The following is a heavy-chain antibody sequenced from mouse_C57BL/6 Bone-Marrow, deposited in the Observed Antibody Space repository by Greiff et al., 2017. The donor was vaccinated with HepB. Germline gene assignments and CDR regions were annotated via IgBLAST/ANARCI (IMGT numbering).Heavy chain of an antibody. J-gene: IGHJ1*03. V-gene: IGHV3-6*01. D-gene: IGHD1-1*01. CDR3: ARDPSITTVVATDWYFDV. Sequence: EVQVVESGPGLVKPSQSLSLTCSVTGYSITSGYYWNWIRQFPGNKLEWMGYISYDGSNNYNPSLKNRISITRDTSKNQFFLKLNSVTTEDTATYYCARDPSITTVVATDWYFDVWGTGTTVTVSS. CDR2: ISYDGSN. CDR1: GYSITSGYY.